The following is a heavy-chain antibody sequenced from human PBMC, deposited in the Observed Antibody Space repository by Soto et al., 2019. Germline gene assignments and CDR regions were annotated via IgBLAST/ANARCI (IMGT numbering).Heavy chain of an antibody. J-gene: IGHJ4*02. D-gene: IGHD3-16*01. CDR2: SNWKSDI. CDR3: AISQDRGGRTTFID. V-gene: IGHV3-9*01. CDR1: GFTFDDKA. Sequence: PGGSLRLSCAASGFTFDDKALHWVRQAPEKGLEWVSGSNWKSDIGYADPVEGRVTISRDNAENSLYLPMDSLRAEDTALYYCAISQDRGGRTTFIDWGQGAQVTVSS.